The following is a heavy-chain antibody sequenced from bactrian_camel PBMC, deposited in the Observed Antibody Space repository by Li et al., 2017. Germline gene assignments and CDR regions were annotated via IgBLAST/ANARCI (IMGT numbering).Heavy chain of an antibody. CDR1: GVRPNC. Sequence: HVQLVESGGGSVPPGGSLKLSCVASGVRPNCMGWWRQAPGKERERVAAIDNNGRTRYADSVKGRFTISRDNAKNTLYLQLNSLKLEDTAMYYCAKAYYTAYEYDYWGQGTQVTVS. J-gene: IGHJ4*01. CDR3: AKAYYTAYEYDY. D-gene: IGHD2*01. CDR2: IDNNGRT. V-gene: IGHV3S53*01.